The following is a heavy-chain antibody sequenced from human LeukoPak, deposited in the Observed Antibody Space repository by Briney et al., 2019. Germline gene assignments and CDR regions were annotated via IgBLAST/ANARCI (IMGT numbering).Heavy chain of an antibody. Sequence: GGSLRLSCAASGFTFSSYSMNWVRQAPGKGLEWVSYISSSSSTIYYADSVKGRFTISRDNAKNSLYLQMNSLRAEDTAVYYCARDHSSSWVVTVKNAFDIWGQGTMVTVSS. CDR3: ARDHSSSWVVTVKNAFDI. V-gene: IGHV3-48*04. J-gene: IGHJ3*02. CDR2: ISSSSSTI. D-gene: IGHD6-13*01. CDR1: GFTFSSYS.